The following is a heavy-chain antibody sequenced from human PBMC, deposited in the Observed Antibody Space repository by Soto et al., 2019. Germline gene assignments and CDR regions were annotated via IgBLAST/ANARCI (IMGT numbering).Heavy chain of an antibody. CDR1: GFTFSSYW. CDR3: AREGGLLWFGEFYDAFDI. CDR2: INSDGSST. Sequence: PGGSLRLSCAASGFTFSSYWMHWVRQAPGKGLVWVSRINSDGSSTSYADSVKGRFTISRDNAKNTLYLQMNSLRAEDTAVYYCAREGGLLWFGEFYDAFDIWGQGTMVTVSS. V-gene: IGHV3-74*01. J-gene: IGHJ3*02. D-gene: IGHD3-10*01.